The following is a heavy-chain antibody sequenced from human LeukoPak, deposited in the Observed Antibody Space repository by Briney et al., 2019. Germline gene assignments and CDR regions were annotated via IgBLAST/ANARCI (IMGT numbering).Heavy chain of an antibody. D-gene: IGHD5-18*01. Sequence: GASVKVSCKASGYTFTSYYMHWVRQAPGQGLEWMGWINPNSGGTNYAQKFQGRVTMTRDTSISTAYMELSRLRSDDTAVYYCARDVRITRGYSYGTGAYFDYWGQGTLVTVSS. CDR2: INPNSGGT. J-gene: IGHJ4*02. V-gene: IGHV1-2*02. CDR3: ARDVRITRGYSYGTGAYFDY. CDR1: GYTFTSYY.